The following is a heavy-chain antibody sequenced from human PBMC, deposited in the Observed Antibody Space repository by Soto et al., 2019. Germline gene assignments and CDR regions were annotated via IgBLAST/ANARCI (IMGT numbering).Heavy chain of an antibody. CDR2: IYPGDSDT. V-gene: IGHV5-51*01. J-gene: IGHJ4*02. CDR1: GYSFTSYW. D-gene: IGHD5-12*01. Sequence: GESLKISCKGSGYSFTSYWIGWVRQMPGKGLEWMGIIYPGDSDTRYSPSFQGQVTISADKSISTAYLQWSSLKASDTAMYYCATTPEQELWLFDYWGQGTLVTVSS. CDR3: ATTPEQELWLFDY.